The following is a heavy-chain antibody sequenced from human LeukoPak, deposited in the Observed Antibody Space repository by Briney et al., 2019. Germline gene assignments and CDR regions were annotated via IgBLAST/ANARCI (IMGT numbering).Heavy chain of an antibody. V-gene: IGHV5-51*01. CDR2: IYPRDSDT. D-gene: IGHD6-19*01. Sequence: GESLKISCKDSGHSFTNYWFGWVRQKPGKGLEWMGIIYPRDSDTRYSPSFQGQVTISADKSISTAYLQWSSLKASDTAMYYCARDGAVAGTYNWFDPWGQGTLVTVSS. CDR1: GHSFTNYW. CDR3: ARDGAVAGTYNWFDP. J-gene: IGHJ5*02.